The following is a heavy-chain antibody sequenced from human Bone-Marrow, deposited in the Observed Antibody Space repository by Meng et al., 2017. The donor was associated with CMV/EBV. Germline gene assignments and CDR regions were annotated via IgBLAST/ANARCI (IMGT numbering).Heavy chain of an antibody. D-gene: IGHD5-24*01. CDR3: AKYGDGYNCDY. J-gene: IGHJ4*02. CDR2: ISGSGGST. CDR1: GFTFSSYA. Sequence: GGSLKISCAASGFTFSSYAMSWVRQAPGKGLDWVSSISGSGGSTYYADSVKGRFTISRDNSKNTLYLQMNSLRAEDTAVYYCAKYGDGYNCDYWGQGTLVTVSS. V-gene: IGHV3-23*01.